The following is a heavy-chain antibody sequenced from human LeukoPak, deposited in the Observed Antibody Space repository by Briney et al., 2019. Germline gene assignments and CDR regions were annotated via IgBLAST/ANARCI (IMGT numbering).Heavy chain of an antibody. CDR1: GFTFSSYT. J-gene: IGHJ6*03. V-gene: IGHV3-23*01. Sequence: GGSLRLSCAASGFTFSSYTMSWVRQAPGKGLEWVSAISGSGGSTYYADSVKGRFTSSRDNSKNTLYLQMTSLRAEDTALYYCAKGGGYRYGEPTYFYMDVWGKGTTVTVSS. CDR2: ISGSGGST. D-gene: IGHD5-18*01. CDR3: AKGGGYRYGEPTYFYMDV.